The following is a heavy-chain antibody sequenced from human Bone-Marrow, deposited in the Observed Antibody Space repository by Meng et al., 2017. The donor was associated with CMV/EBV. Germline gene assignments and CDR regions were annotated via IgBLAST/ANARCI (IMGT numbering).Heavy chain of an antibody. V-gene: IGHV1-18*01. CDR1: GYTFTSYG. J-gene: IGHJ4*02. Sequence: ASVKVSCKASGYTFTSYGISWVRQAPGQGLEWMGWISAYNGNTNYAQKLQGRVTMTTDTSTSTAYMELSSLRSEDTAVYYCARDRGYSYDGPFDYWGQGTLVTVSS. D-gene: IGHD5-18*01. CDR2: ISAYNGNT. CDR3: ARDRGYSYDGPFDY.